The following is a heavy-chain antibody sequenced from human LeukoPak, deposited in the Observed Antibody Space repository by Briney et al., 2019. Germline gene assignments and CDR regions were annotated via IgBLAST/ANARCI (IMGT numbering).Heavy chain of an antibody. Sequence: GGSLRLSCAASGFTFSSYAMSWVRQAPGKGLEWVSAISGSGGSTYYADSVKGRFTISRDNAKNSLHLQMNSLRAEDTAVYYCARDTHSYDSSGYLEVGAFDIWGQGTMVTVSS. D-gene: IGHD3-22*01. CDR1: GFTFSSYA. J-gene: IGHJ3*02. V-gene: IGHV3-23*01. CDR2: ISGSGGST. CDR3: ARDTHSYDSSGYLEVGAFDI.